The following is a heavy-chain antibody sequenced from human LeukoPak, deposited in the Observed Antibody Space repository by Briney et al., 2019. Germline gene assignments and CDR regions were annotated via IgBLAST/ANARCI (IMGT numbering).Heavy chain of an antibody. V-gene: IGHV1-69*04. D-gene: IGHD2-2*02. Sequence: ASVKVSCKASGGTFSSYAISWVRQAPGQGLEWMGRIIPILGIANYAQKFQGRVTITADKSTSTAYMELSSLRSEDTAVYYFARVGCSGTSCYTLYYYGMDVWGQGTTVTVSS. CDR3: ARVGCSGTSCYTLYYYGMDV. CDR2: IIPILGIA. J-gene: IGHJ6*02. CDR1: GGTFSSYA.